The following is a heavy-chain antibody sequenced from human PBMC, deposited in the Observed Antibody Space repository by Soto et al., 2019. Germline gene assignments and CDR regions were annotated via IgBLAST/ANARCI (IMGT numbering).Heavy chain of an antibody. CDR2: IKSKTDGGTT. D-gene: IGHD3-22*01. CDR3: TTDRLYYYSSDIYYYGMDV. J-gene: IGHJ6*02. CDR1: GFTFSNAW. V-gene: IGHV3-15*07. Sequence: EVQLVESGGGLVKPGGSLRLSCAASGFTFSNAWMNWVRQAPGKGLEWVGRIKSKTDGGTTDYAAPVKGRFTISRDDSKNTLYLQMNSLKTEDTAVYYCTTDRLYYYSSDIYYYGMDVWGQGTTVTVSS.